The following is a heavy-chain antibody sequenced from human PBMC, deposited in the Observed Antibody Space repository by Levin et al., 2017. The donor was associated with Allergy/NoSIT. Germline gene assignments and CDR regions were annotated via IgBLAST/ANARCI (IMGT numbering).Heavy chain of an antibody. D-gene: IGHD3-3*01. CDR2: IYYSGST. V-gene: IGHV4-30-4*01. Sequence: SETLSLTCTVSGGSISSGDYYWSWIRQPPGKGLEWIGYIYYSGSTYYNPSLKSRVTISADTSKNQFSLKLTSVTAADTAVYYCTRAQTIFNDYWGQGTLVTVSS. J-gene: IGHJ4*02. CDR1: GGSISSGDYY. CDR3: TRAQTIFNDY.